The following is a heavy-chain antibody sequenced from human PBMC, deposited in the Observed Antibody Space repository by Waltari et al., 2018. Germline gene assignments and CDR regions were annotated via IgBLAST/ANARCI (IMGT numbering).Heavy chain of an antibody. J-gene: IGHJ4*02. CDR1: GGSISSHY. V-gene: IGHV4-38-2*02. Sequence: QVQLQESGPGLVKPSETLSLTCTVSGGSISSHYWGWIRQPPGKGLEWIGSIYHSGSTYYNPSLKSRVTISVDTSKNQFSLKLSSVTAADTAVYYCARLVGRAGDYWGQGTLVTVSS. CDR2: IYHSGST. CDR3: ARLVGRAGDY. D-gene: IGHD1-26*01.